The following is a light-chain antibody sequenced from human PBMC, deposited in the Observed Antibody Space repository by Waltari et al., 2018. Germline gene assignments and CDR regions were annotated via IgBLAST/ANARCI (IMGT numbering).Light chain of an antibody. CDR2: GNN. CDR1: RSTIGAHSV. CDR3: QSYDSGLSGWV. V-gene: IGLV1-40*01. J-gene: IGLJ3*02. Sequence: QSVLTPPPSVSGSPGQRVTIPSTERRSTIGAHSVLHWYRHIPGTAPKLLIYGNNHLPSGVPDRCSGSRSGTSASLAITGLQAEDEADYYCQSYDSGLSGWVFGGGTKLTVL.